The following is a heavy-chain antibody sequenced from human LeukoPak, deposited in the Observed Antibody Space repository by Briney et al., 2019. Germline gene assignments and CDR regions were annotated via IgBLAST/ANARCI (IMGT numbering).Heavy chain of an antibody. CDR1: GFTFSSYA. V-gene: IGHV3-21*04. CDR2: RHPTGSDI. CDR3: ARGHYGLDV. J-gene: IGHJ6*02. Sequence: GGSLRLSCAASGFTFSSYAMSWVRQAPGKGLEWVSYRHPTGSDIYYADSVKGRFTISRDNAQNSAHLQMNSLRADDTAVYYCARGHYGLDVWGQGTTVTVSS.